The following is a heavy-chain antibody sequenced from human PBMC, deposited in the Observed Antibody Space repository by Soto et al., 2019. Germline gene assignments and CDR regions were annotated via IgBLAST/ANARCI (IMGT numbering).Heavy chain of an antibody. V-gene: IGHV3-33*01. Sequence: GGSLRLSCAASGFTFSSYGMHWVRQAPGKGLEWVAVIWYDGSNKYYADSVKGRFTISRDNSKNTLYLQMNSLRAEDTAVYYCARDRGWLVLGSAPSIPTYYYYYGMDVWGQGTTVTVSS. CDR2: IWYDGSNK. CDR1: GFTFSSYG. CDR3: ARDRGWLVLGSAPSIPTYYYYYGMDV. J-gene: IGHJ6*02. D-gene: IGHD6-19*01.